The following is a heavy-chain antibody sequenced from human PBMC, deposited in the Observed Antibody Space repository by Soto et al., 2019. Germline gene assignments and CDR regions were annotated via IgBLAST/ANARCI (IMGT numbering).Heavy chain of an antibody. Sequence: QVQLVQSGAEVKKPGASVKVSCTTYGYTFSDYFLHWVRQAPGQGPEWMGFVNPKRGGTEYAPKFQGRVTMTRVTSSSTVYMYLSGLTSDDTAIYYCARDSGIPGRYWYFGLWGRGTLVTVSS. J-gene: IGHJ2*01. CDR1: GYTFSDYF. CDR2: VNPKRGGT. CDR3: ARDSGIPGRYWYFGL. V-gene: IGHV1-2*02. D-gene: IGHD3-9*01.